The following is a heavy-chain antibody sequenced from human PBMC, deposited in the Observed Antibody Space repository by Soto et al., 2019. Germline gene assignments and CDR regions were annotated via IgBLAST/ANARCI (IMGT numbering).Heavy chain of an antibody. CDR3: ARTRPRNGYYYYYGMDV. V-gene: IGHV4-34*01. J-gene: IGHJ6*02. D-gene: IGHD6-6*01. Sequence: SETLSLTCAVYGGSFSGYYWSWIRQPPGKGLEWIGEINHSGSTNYNPSLKSRVTISVDTSKNQFSLKLSSVTAADTAVYYCARTRPRNGYYYYYGMDVWGQGTTVTGSS. CDR1: GGSFSGYY. CDR2: INHSGST.